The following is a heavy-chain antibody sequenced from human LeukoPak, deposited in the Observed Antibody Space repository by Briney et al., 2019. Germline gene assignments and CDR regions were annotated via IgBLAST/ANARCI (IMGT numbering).Heavy chain of an antibody. Sequence: GGSLRLSCAASGFTFSDYYMSWIRQAPGKGLEWVSGISWNSGSIGYADSVKGRFTISRDNAKNSLYLQMNSLRAEDTALYYCAKDMWGSSGYYYYGMDVWGQGTTVTVSS. CDR2: ISWNSGSI. D-gene: IGHD6-6*01. CDR3: AKDMWGSSGYYYYGMDV. CDR1: GFTFSDYY. J-gene: IGHJ6*02. V-gene: IGHV3-9*01.